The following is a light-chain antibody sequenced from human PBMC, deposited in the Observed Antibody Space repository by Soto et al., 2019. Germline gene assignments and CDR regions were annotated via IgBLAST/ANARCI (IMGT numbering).Light chain of an antibody. J-gene: IGKJ5*01. CDR3: QQYGSSPPIT. CDR1: ENVRTF. Sequence: VLTQSPATLSLSPGERATISCRASENVRTFVDWYQQKPGQAPRLLIYGASNRATDIPARFSGSGSGTDFTLTISRLETEDFAVYYCQQYGSSPPITFGQGTRLEI. V-gene: IGKV3-20*01. CDR2: GAS.